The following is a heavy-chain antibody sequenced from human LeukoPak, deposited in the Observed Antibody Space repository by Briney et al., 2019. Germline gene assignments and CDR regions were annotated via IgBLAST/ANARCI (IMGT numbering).Heavy chain of an antibody. J-gene: IGHJ4*02. Sequence: SETLSLTCTVSGGSISSSSYYWGWIRQPPGKGLEWIGSIYYSGSTYYNPSLKSRVTISVDTSKNQFSLKLSSVTAADTAVYYCVRQGPGIYDSSGYYGDWGQGTLVTVSS. CDR2: IYYSGST. D-gene: IGHD3-22*01. CDR3: VRQGPGIYDSSGYYGD. CDR1: GGSISSSSYY. V-gene: IGHV4-39*07.